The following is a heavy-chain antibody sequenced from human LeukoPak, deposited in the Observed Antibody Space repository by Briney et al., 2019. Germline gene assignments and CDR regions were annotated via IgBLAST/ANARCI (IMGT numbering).Heavy chain of an antibody. CDR1: GYSFTSYW. CDR2: IYPSDSDT. V-gene: IGHV5-51*01. Sequence: GESLKISFQGSGYSFTSYWIAWVRQMPGQGLEWIGGIYPSDSDTRYSRSFQGQVSISVDKSITTAYLQWSSLKASDTATYSCARPGEPDLAGYIQHWGQGTLVTVSS. D-gene: IGHD1-1*01. CDR3: ARPGEPDLAGYIQH. J-gene: IGHJ1*01.